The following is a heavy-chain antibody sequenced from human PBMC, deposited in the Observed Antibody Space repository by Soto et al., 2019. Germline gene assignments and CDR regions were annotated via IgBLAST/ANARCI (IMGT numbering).Heavy chain of an antibody. CDR2: ISYDGSKK. J-gene: IGHJ4*02. V-gene: IGHV3-30*18. Sequence: GGSLRLSCAASGFTFSSYGIHWVRQAPGKGLEWVAVISYDGSKKNYLDSVKGRFTISRDNSKNTMYLEMNSLRAEDTAIYYCAKDTYYHDTSGYYVFDFWGQGTRVTVSS. CDR3: AKDTYYHDTSGYYVFDF. D-gene: IGHD3-22*01. CDR1: GFTFSSYG.